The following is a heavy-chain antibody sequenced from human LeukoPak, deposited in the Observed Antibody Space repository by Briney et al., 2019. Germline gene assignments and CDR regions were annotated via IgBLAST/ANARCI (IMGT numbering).Heavy chain of an antibody. Sequence: GGSLRLSCAASGFTFSNYGMHWVRQAPGKGLDWVAFIRYDASNEYYVDSVKGRFTISRDNSKNTLYLQMNSLRAEDTAVYYCARGPRDYYDSNGYHYYYYGMDVWGQGTTVTVSS. D-gene: IGHD3-22*01. V-gene: IGHV3-30*02. CDR1: GFTFSNYG. CDR3: ARGPRDYYDSNGYHYYYYGMDV. J-gene: IGHJ6*02. CDR2: IRYDASNE.